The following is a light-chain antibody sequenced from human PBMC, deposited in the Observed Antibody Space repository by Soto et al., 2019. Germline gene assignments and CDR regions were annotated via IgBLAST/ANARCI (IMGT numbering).Light chain of an antibody. CDR2: GAS. CDR1: QSVSSSY. J-gene: IGKJ5*01. V-gene: IGKV3-20*01. CDR3: QQYGSSLIT. Sequence: EIVLTQSPGTRSLSPWERATLCCRASQSVSSSYLAWYQQKPGQAPRLLIYGASSRATGIPDRFSGSGSGTDFTLTINRLEPEDFAVYYCQQYGSSLITFGQGTRLEIK.